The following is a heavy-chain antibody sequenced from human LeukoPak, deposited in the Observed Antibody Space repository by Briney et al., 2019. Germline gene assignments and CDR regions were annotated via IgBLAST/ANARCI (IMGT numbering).Heavy chain of an antibody. CDR3: ARALYYDYVWGSYSAWFDP. CDR1: GGSFSSYY. D-gene: IGHD3-16*01. Sequence: PSETLSLTCTVSGGSFSSYYWSWIRQPPGKGLEWIGYIYYSGSTNYNPSLKSRVTISVDTSKNQFSLKLSSVTAADTAVYYCARALYYDYVWGSYSAWFDPWGQGTPVTVSS. V-gene: IGHV4-59*01. J-gene: IGHJ5*02. CDR2: IYYSGST.